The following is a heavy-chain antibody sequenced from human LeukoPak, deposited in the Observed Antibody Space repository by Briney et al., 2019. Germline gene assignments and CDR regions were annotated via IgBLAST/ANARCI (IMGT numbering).Heavy chain of an antibody. J-gene: IGHJ6*02. D-gene: IGHD6-13*01. V-gene: IGHV5-51*01. Sequence: HGESLEISCKGSGYSFTSYWIGWVRQMPGKGLEWMGIIYPGDSDTRYSPSFQGQVTISADKSISTAYLQWSSLKASDTAMYYCARHYSSSWYDYYYGMDVWGQGTTVTVSS. CDR1: GYSFTSYW. CDR2: IYPGDSDT. CDR3: ARHYSSSWYDYYYGMDV.